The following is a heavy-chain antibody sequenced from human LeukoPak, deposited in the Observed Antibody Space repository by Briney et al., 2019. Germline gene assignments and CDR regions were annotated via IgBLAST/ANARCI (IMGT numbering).Heavy chain of an antibody. CDR1: GGTFSSYA. V-gene: IGHV1-69*05. CDR3: ASXYYYDSSGYYLYNXLDX. CDR2: IIPIFGTA. D-gene: IGHD3-22*01. Sequence: SVKVSCKASGGTFSSYAISWVRQAPGQGLEWMGGIIPIFGTANYAQKFQGRVTITTDESTSTAYMELSSLRSEDTAVYYCASXYYYDSSGYYLYNXLDXXGQGXXVTV. J-gene: IGHJ5*02.